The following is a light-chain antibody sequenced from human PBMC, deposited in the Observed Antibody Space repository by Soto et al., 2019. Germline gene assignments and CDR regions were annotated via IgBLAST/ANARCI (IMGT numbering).Light chain of an antibody. CDR3: QQYNHLES. CDR1: QSVTLD. V-gene: IGKV3-15*01. CDR2: AAS. Sequence: EIVMTQSPATLSVSPGGSATLSCRASQSVTLDLAWYPQSPGQAPRLLIYAASTRATGVPARFSGSGSGTEFTLTISSLESEDFAVYYCQQYNHLESFGGGTKVEIK. J-gene: IGKJ4*02.